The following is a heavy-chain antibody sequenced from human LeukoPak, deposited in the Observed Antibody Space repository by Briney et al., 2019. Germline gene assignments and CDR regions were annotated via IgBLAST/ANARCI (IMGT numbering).Heavy chain of an antibody. CDR3: ARALDCSSTSCYLRYFDWLSPRGAFDI. V-gene: IGHV1-18*04. CDR1: GYTFTGYY. CDR2: IIAYDGNT. Sequence: ASVKVSCKASGYTFTGYYMHWVRQAPGQGLEWMGWIIAYDGNTNYAQKLQGRVTMTTDTSTSTAYMELRSLRSDDTAVYYCARALDCSSTSCYLRYFDWLSPRGAFDIWGQRTMATVSS. D-gene: IGHD2-2*01. J-gene: IGHJ3*02.